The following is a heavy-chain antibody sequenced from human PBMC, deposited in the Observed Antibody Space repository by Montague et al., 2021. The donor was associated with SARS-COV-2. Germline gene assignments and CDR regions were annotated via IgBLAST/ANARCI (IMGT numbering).Heavy chain of an antibody. CDR1: GFTFSSYG. V-gene: IGHV3-33*01. D-gene: IGHD7-27*01. CDR2: IRYDGSNK. Sequence: SLRLSCAASGFTFSSYGMHWARQAPGKGLEWVAVIRYDGSNKYYADSVKGRFTISRDNSKNTLYLQMNSLRAEDTAVYYCARELLVTGDIDYWGQGTLVTVSS. CDR3: ARELLVTGDIDY. J-gene: IGHJ4*02.